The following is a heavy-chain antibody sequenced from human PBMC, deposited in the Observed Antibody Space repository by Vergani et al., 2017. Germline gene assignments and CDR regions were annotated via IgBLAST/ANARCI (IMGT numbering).Heavy chain of an antibody. J-gene: IGHJ6*03. CDR1: GGSISSYY. D-gene: IGHD6-19*01. Sequence: QVQLQESGPGLVKPSETLSLTCTVSGGSISSYYWSWIRQPPGKGLEWIGYIYYSGSTNYNPSLKSRVTISVDTSKNQFSLKLSSVTAADTAVYYCARSVRRLGPTSYYYYYMDVWGKGTTVTVSS. V-gene: IGHV4-59*01. CDR2: IYYSGST. CDR3: ARSVRRLGPTSYYYYYMDV.